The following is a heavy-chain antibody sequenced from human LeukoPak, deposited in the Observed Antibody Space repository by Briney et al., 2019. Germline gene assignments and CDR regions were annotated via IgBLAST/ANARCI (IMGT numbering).Heavy chain of an antibody. CDR1: GYTFTSYS. V-gene: IGHV1-18*04. Sequence: ASVKVSCKASGYTFTSYSISWVRQAPGQGLEWMGWISAYNGNTNYAQKLQGRVTMTTDTSTSTAYMELRSLRSDDTAVYYCARLESGYDYGPVDYWGQGTLVTVSS. CDR3: ARLESGYDYGPVDY. D-gene: IGHD5-12*01. CDR2: ISAYNGNT. J-gene: IGHJ4*02.